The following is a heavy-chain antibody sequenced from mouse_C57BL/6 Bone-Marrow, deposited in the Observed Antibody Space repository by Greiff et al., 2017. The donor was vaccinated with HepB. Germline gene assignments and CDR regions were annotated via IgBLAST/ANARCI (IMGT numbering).Heavy chain of an antibody. CDR3: ARTGYLTGFAY. V-gene: IGHV5-4*03. CDR1: GFTFSDYY. J-gene: IGHJ3*01. CDR2: ISDGGSYT. D-gene: IGHD2-2*01. Sequence: EVKLQESGGGLVQPGGSLKLSCAASGFTFSDYYMYWVRQTPEKRLEWVATISDGGSYTYYPDNVKGRFTISRDNAKNNLYLQMSHLKSEDTAMYYCARTGYLTGFAYWGQGTLVTVSA.